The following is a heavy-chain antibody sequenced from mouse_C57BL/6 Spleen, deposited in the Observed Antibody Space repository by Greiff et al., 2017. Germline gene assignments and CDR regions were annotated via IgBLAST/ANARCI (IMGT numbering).Heavy chain of an antibody. CDR3: ARSGTIAGPWAMDY. CDR1: GYTFTSYW. J-gene: IGHJ4*01. Sequence: VQLQQSGAELVKPGASVKLSCKASGYTFTSYWMHWVKQRPGQGLEWIGMIHPNSGSTNYNEKFKGKATLTVDKSSSTAYMQLSSLTSEDSAVYYCARSGTIAGPWAMDYWGQGASVTVSS. D-gene: IGHD2-14*01. V-gene: IGHV1-64*01. CDR2: IHPNSGST.